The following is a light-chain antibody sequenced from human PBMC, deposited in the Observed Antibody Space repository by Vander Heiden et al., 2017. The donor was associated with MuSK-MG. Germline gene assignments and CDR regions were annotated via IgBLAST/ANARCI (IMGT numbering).Light chain of an antibody. CDR2: SAS. CDR3: LQYYRYPPT. CDR1: QGIRKH. V-gene: IGKV1-16*01. Sequence: DIQMTQQRSALSASVGDRVTIACRASQGIRKHLAWFQQKPGKAPKSLIYSASGLQSPVPSTFSAGRSVTDFTLTISILHPEDFATYYCLQYYRYPPTFGEGTRLEIQ. J-gene: IGKJ5*01.